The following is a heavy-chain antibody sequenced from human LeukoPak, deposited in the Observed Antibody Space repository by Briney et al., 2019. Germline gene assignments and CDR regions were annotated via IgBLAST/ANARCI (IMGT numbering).Heavy chain of an antibody. Sequence: SVKVSCKASGGTFSSYAISWVRQAPGQGLEWMGGIIPIFGTANYAQKFQGRVTITADESTSTAYMELSSLRSEDTAVYYCARGGVWFGEFPWFDPWGQGTLVTVSS. CDR3: ARGGVWFGEFPWFDP. D-gene: IGHD3-10*01. CDR2: IIPIFGTA. CDR1: GGTFSSYA. J-gene: IGHJ5*02. V-gene: IGHV1-69*13.